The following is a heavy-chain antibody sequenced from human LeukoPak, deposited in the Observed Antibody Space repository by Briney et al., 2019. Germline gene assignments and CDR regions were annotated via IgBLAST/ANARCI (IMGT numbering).Heavy chain of an antibody. D-gene: IGHD5-12*01. CDR3: ARDRDSGYGRIFDY. Sequence: GGSLRLSCVASGFTLRSYVMNWVRQTPGKGLEWVSSISGSGDSTFYADSVKGRFSISRDNSKNTLYLQVNGLRTEDTAVYYCARDRDSGYGRIFDYWGQGTLVTVSS. CDR1: GFTLRSYV. J-gene: IGHJ4*02. CDR2: ISGSGDST. V-gene: IGHV3-23*01.